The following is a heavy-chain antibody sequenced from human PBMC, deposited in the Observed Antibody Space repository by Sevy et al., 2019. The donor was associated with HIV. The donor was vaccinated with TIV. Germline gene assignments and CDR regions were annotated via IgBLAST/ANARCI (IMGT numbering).Heavy chain of an antibody. CDR1: GASISSGDYY. D-gene: IGHD3-10*01. V-gene: IGHV4-30-4*01. Sequence: SETLSLTCTVSGASISSGDYYWSWIRQPPGKGLEWMGYIYYSGTTYYNPSLKSRLTISVDTSKNQFSLKLSSVTAADTAVYYCAGGSWFGGSYYFDYWGQGTLVTVSS. CDR2: IYYSGTT. J-gene: IGHJ4*02. CDR3: AGGSWFGGSYYFDY.